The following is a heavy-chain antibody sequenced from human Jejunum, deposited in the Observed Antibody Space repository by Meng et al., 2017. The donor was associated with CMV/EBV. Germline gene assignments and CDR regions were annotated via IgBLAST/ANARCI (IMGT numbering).Heavy chain of an antibody. D-gene: IGHD3-10*01. CDR2: LYPDDSDS. J-gene: IGHJ4*02. Sequence: GSAYTFSDSWIGWVRPMPGKGLEWMGILYPDDSDSRYNPSFQGQVTISADKSITTAYLQWSSLKASDTGMYYCVRRAGSLYYFDFWGPGTLVTVSS. V-gene: IGHV5-51*01. CDR3: VRRAGSLYYFDF. CDR1: AYTFSDSW.